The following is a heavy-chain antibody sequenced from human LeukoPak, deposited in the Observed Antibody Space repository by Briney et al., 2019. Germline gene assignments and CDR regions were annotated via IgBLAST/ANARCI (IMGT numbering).Heavy chain of an antibody. Sequence: ASVMVSCKASGYTXTNYGISWVRQAPGQGLEWMAWISANNGETRYAQNLQGRVTMTTDTSTSTAYMELRSLRSDDTAVYYCARVPPSAHQMLSSDYWGQGTQVTVSS. D-gene: IGHD2-2*01. V-gene: IGHV1-18*04. J-gene: IGHJ4*02. CDR3: ARVPPSAHQMLSSDY. CDR2: ISANNGET. CDR1: GYTXTNYG.